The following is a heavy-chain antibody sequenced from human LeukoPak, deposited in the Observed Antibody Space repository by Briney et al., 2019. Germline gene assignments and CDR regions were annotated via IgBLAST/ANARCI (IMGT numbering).Heavy chain of an antibody. CDR2: MNPNSGNT. Sequence: VASVKVSCKASGYTFTSYKINWVRQATGQGLEWMGWMNPNSGNTGYAQKFQGRVTMTRNTSISTAYMELSSLRSEDTAVYYCARVRIAARPWWFDPWGQGTLVTVSS. J-gene: IGHJ5*02. V-gene: IGHV1-8*01. CDR1: GYTFTSYK. D-gene: IGHD6-6*01. CDR3: ARVRIAARPWWFDP.